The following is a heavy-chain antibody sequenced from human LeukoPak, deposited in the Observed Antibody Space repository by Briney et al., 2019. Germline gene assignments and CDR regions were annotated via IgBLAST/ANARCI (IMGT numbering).Heavy chain of an antibody. J-gene: IGHJ3*02. V-gene: IGHV3-53*01. CDR1: GFTVSSKY. Sequence: PGGSLRLSCAASGFTVSSKYMSWVRQAPGKGLEWVSVIYSGGSTYYADSVKGRFTISRDNSKNTLYLQMNSLRAEDTAVYYCAKDGYCSGGSCYLVDAFDIWGQGTMVTVSS. D-gene: IGHD2-15*01. CDR3: AKDGYCSGGSCYLVDAFDI. CDR2: IYSGGST.